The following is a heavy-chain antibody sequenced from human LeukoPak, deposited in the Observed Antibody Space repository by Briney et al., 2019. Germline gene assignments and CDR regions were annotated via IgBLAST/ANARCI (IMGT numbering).Heavy chain of an antibody. CDR2: ILYDGSIK. Sequence: GGSLRLSCAASGFTFSTYAMHWVRQAPGKGLEWVAFILYDGSIKYYADSVKGRFTISRDNSKNTLYLQMNSLRPEDTAVYCCARDPNYYDTSAYVDYWGQGTLVTVSS. J-gene: IGHJ4*02. CDR1: GFTFSTYA. V-gene: IGHV3-30*03. D-gene: IGHD3-22*01. CDR3: ARDPNYYDTSAYVDY.